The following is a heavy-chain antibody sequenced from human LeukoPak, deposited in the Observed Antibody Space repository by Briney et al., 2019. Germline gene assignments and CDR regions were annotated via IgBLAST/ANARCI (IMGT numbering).Heavy chain of an antibody. CDR1: GGSISSYY. CDR2: IYYSGST. J-gene: IGHJ4*02. V-gene: IGHV4-59*01. Sequence: PSETLSLXCTVSGGSISSYYWSWIRQPPGKGLEWIGYIYYSGSTNYNPSLKSRVTISVDTSKNQFSLKLSSVTAADTAVYYCARSRADYGDYPSFDYWGQRTLVTVSS. D-gene: IGHD4-17*01. CDR3: ARSRADYGDYPSFDY.